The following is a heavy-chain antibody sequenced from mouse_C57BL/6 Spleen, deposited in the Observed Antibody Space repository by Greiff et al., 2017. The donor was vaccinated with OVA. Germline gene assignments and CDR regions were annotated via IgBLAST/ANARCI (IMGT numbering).Heavy chain of an antibody. V-gene: IGHV1-15*01. Sequence: VQRVESGAELVRPGASVTLSCKASGYTFTDYEMHWVKQTPVHGLEWIGAIDPETGGTAYNQKFKGKAILTADKSSSTAYMSLRSLTSEDSAVYYCTRHGSCSNYFDYWGQGTTLTVSA. CDR2: IDPETGGT. D-gene: IGHD1-1*01. J-gene: IGHJ2*01. CDR1: GYTFTDYE. CDR3: TRHGSCSNYFDY.